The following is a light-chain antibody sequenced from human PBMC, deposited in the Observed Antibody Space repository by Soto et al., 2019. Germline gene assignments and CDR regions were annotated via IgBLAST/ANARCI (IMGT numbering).Light chain of an antibody. V-gene: IGKV1-6*01. CDR2: GTF. CDR1: QDIGTE. J-gene: IGKJ1*01. Sequence: AIQMTQSPSSLSVSVGDRVTITCRASQDIGTELGWYQQKPGKAPRLLIYGTFSLQSGVPSRFSGSGSGTDFPLTISSLQPDDFATYYCLQDSKYPRTFGQGTKVEV. CDR3: LQDSKYPRT.